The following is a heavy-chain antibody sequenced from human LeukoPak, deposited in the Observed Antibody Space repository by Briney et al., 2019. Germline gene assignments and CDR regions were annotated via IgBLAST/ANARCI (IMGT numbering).Heavy chain of an antibody. CDR2: IKSKNVGGTT. CDR1: GFTFNNAW. V-gene: IGHV3-15*01. Sequence: KAGGSLRLSCAASGFTFNNAWMSWVRQAPGKGLEWVGRIKSKNVGGTTDYAAPVKGRFTISRDDSKNTVYLQMNSLKIEDTAVYYCTSHAAFDPWGQGTLVTVSS. CDR3: TSHAAFDP. J-gene: IGHJ5*02.